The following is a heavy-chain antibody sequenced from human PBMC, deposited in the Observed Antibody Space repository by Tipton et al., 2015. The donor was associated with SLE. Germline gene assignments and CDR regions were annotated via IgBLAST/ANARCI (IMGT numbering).Heavy chain of an antibody. D-gene: IGHD6-25*01. J-gene: IGHJ2*01. CDR1: GFTFSSYS. Sequence: SLRLSCAASGFTFSSYSMNWVRQAPGKGLEWVSAISGSGGSTYYADSVKGRFTISRDNSKNTLYLQMNSLRAEDTAVYYCAKKALGIAALGWYFDLWGRGTLVTVSS. V-gene: IGHV3-23*01. CDR2: ISGSGGST. CDR3: AKKALGIAALGWYFDL.